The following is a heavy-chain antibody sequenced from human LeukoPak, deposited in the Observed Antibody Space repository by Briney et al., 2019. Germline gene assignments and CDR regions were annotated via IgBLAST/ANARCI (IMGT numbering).Heavy chain of an antibody. J-gene: IGHJ5*02. Sequence: SVKVSCKASGGTFSSYAISWVRQAPGQGLEWMGGIIPIFGTANYAQKFQGRVTMTEDTSTDTAYMELSSLRSEDTAVYYCATENKYYDILTGRRGFDPWGQGTLVTVSS. V-gene: IGHV1-69*06. D-gene: IGHD3-9*01. CDR2: IIPIFGTA. CDR1: GGTFSSYA. CDR3: ATENKYYDILTGRRGFDP.